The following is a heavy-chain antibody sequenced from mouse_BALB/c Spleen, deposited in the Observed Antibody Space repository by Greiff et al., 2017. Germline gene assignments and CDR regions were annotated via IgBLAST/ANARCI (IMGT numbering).Heavy chain of an antibody. CDR2: ISSGGSYT. CDR1: GFTFSSYG. Sequence: EVKLEESGGDLVKPGGSLKLSCAASGFTFSSYGMSWVRQTPDKRLEWVATISSGGSYTYYPDSVKGRFTISRDNAKNTLYLQMSSLKSEDTAMYYCARHGAYYGNYSWFAYWGQGTLVTVSA. CDR3: ARHGAYYGNYSWFAY. J-gene: IGHJ3*01. D-gene: IGHD2-10*01. V-gene: IGHV5-6*02.